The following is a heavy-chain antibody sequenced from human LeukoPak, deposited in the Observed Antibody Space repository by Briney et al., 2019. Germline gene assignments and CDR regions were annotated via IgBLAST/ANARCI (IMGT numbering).Heavy chain of an antibody. CDR2: ISSSSGPI. J-gene: IGHJ4*02. CDR1: GFTFSIYN. D-gene: IGHD3-22*01. Sequence: PGGSLRLSCAASGFTFSIYNMNWVRQAPGKGLEWVSYISSSSGPIYYADSVKGRFTISRDNAKNSLYLQMNSLRAEDTALYYCARELSPVVKYYFEYWGQGTLVTVSP. CDR3: ARELSPVVKYYFEY. V-gene: IGHV3-48*01.